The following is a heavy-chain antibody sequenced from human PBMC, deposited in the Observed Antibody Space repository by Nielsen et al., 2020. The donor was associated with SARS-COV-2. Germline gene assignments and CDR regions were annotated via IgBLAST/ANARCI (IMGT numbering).Heavy chain of an antibody. D-gene: IGHD4-17*01. J-gene: IGHJ6*02. V-gene: IGHV3-49*03. CDR3: ARDRLGGAKDRYYGLAV. CDR1: GFSFGDYA. CDR2: IRRTSYGGTT. Sequence: GESLKISCPGSGFSFGDYAMSWFRQAPGKGLEWVGFIRRTSYGGTTEYAASVRGRFTITRDNAKNSLYLQMNSLRAEDTAIYYCARDRLGGAKDRYYGLAVWGQGTTVTVSS.